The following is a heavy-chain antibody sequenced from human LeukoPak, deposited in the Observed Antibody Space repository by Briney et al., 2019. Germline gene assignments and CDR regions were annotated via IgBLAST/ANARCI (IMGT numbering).Heavy chain of an antibody. D-gene: IGHD1-14*01. Sequence: PSETLSLTCTVSGGSVSGHYWSWIRQTPGNGLEWIVYILYSGSTRYNPSLGSRVTISVDTSKDLFSLKLTSVTAADTALYYCARHRGQYNAHDAFDIWGQGTLVAVSS. J-gene: IGHJ3*02. CDR2: ILYSGST. CDR3: ARHRGQYNAHDAFDI. V-gene: IGHV4-59*08. CDR1: GGSVSGHY.